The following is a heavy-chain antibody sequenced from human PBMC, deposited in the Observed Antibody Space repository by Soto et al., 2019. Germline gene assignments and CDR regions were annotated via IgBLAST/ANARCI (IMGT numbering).Heavy chain of an antibody. V-gene: IGHV1-2*04. CDR3: ARHSGSYSPLDY. J-gene: IGHJ4*02. D-gene: IGHD1-26*01. CDR2: INPNSGGT. CDR1: GYTFTGYY. Sequence: GASVKVSCKASGYTFTGYYMHWVRQAPGQGLEWMGWINPNSGGTNYAQKFQGWVTMTTDTSTSTAYMELRSLRSDDTAVYYCARHSGSYSPLDYWGQGTLVTVSS.